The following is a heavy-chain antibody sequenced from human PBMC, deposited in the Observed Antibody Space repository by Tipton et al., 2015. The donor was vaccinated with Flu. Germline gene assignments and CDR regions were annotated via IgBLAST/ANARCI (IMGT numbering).Heavy chain of an antibody. CDR3: ARILESYYVDY. J-gene: IGHJ4*02. CDR1: GFTFNSYG. D-gene: IGHD1-1*01. CDR2: IDYDGSDK. V-gene: IGHV3-30*19. Sequence: SLRLSCATSGFTFNSYGFHWVRQAPGKGPEWVAFIDYDGSDKSYADSVKGRFTISRSGSQNTLYLQMNSLRLEDTGIYYCARILESYYVDYWGQGTLVTVSS.